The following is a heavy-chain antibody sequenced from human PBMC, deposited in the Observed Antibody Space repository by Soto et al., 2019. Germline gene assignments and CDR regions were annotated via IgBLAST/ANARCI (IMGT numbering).Heavy chain of an antibody. CDR3: ARDHDRHTHYYYGRDV. CDR2: ISWDSGST. CDR1: GFSLDDYT. D-gene: IGHD3-9*01. Sequence: EVQLVESGGVVVQPGGSLRLSCAASGFSLDDYTMHWVRQAPGKGLEWVSLISWDSGSTYYADSVKGRFTISRDNSKNALYLQMNSLRTEDTAVYYCARDHDRHTHYYYGRDVWGQGTTVTVSS. V-gene: IGHV3-43*01. J-gene: IGHJ6*02.